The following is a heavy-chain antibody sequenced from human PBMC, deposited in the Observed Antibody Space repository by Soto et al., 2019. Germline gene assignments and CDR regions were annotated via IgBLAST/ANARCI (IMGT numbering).Heavy chain of an antibody. CDR3: ARSSGGNFGIIIEGTNWFAP. CDR1: RDTFTSYY. V-gene: IGHV1-46*01. J-gene: IGHJ5*02. CDR2: INPHGGST. Sequence: ASVKVSCKAPRDTFTSYYINWVRQAPGQGLEWMGVINPHGGSTAYAQKFKGRVTLTRDTSASTVYMEVSSLTSEDTAMYYCARSSGGNFGIIIEGTNWFAPWGQGTPVTGSS. D-gene: IGHD1-26*01.